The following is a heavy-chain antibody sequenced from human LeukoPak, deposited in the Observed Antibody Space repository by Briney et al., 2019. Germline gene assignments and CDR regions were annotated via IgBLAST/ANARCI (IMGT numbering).Heavy chain of an antibody. CDR2: IKRKTHGGTT. V-gene: IGHV3-15*05. CDR3: TTEVVVTSYFDF. CDR1: GFGFSDAW. J-gene: IGHJ4*01. Sequence: PGGSLRLSCAASGFGFSDAWMSWVRQAPGKGLEWVGRIKRKTHGGTTQYGAPVKGRFAISRDDSQNTLYLQMNSLTTGDTGVYFCTTEVVVTSYFDFWGHGALVTVSS. D-gene: IGHD2-21*02.